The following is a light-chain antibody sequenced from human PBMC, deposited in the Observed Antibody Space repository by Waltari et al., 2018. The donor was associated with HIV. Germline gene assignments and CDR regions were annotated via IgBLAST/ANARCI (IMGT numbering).Light chain of an antibody. J-gene: IGLJ3*02. CDR2: EVS. CDR3: SSYTTNNTRV. Sequence: QSALTQPASVSGSPGQSITISGTGTSSDVGAYNSVSWYQQHPGKAPKLMIYEVSNRPSGVSNRFSASKSGNTASLTISGLQAEDEADYYCSSYTTNNTRVFGGGTKLTVL. V-gene: IGLV2-14*03. CDR1: SSDVGAYNS.